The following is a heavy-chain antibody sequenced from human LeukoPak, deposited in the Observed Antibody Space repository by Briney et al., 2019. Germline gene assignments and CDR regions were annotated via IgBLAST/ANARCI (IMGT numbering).Heavy chain of an antibody. CDR1: GFTFDDYA. CDR3: AKDRSSSWYLDAFDI. CDR2: ISWNSGSI. Sequence: GRSLRLSCAASGFTFDDYAMHWVRQAPGKGLEWVSGISWNSGSIGYADSVKGRFTISRDNAKNSLYLQMNSLRAEDMALYYCAKDRSSSWYLDAFDIWGQGTMVTVSS. J-gene: IGHJ3*02. D-gene: IGHD6-13*01. V-gene: IGHV3-9*03.